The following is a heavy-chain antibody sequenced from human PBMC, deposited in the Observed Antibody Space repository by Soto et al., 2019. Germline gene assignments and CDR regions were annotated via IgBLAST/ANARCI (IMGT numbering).Heavy chain of an antibody. J-gene: IGHJ6*02. D-gene: IGHD2-8*01. Sequence: VQAVQSGAAVKKPGSSVKLSCKASGGTFSSYVIRWLRQDPGQGLAWMGRIIPIVGTSNYAQKFQGRVTITADESTSTAYMELRSLRAEYTAVYYCASEIGRTRGMDVWGQGTTITVSS. CDR2: IIPIVGTS. V-gene: IGHV1-69*18. CDR1: GGTFSSYV. CDR3: ASEIGRTRGMDV.